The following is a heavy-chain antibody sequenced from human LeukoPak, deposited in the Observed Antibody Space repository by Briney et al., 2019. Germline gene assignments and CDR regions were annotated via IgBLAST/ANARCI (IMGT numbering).Heavy chain of an antibody. Sequence: GGSLRLSCAASGFTFSSYGMHWVRQAPGKGLEWVAVIWYDGSNKYYADSVKGRFTISRDNSKNTLYLQMNSLRAEDTAVYYCARDGYSSGWLTSYFDYWGQGTLVTVSS. J-gene: IGHJ4*02. D-gene: IGHD6-19*01. CDR3: ARDGYSSGWLTSYFDY. V-gene: IGHV3-33*01. CDR2: IWYDGSNK. CDR1: GFTFSSYG.